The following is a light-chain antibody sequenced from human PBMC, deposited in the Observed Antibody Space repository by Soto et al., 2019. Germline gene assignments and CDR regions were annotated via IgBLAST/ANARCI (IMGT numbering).Light chain of an antibody. Sequence: EIVMTQSPATLSVSPGERATLSCRASQSVSRNLAWYQQKPGQAPRLLIYGASTRATGIPARFSGSGSGTEFTLPISSLQSEDFAVYYCQQYNRPWTFGQGTKVEIK. V-gene: IGKV3-15*01. CDR1: QSVSRN. CDR2: GAS. CDR3: QQYNRPWT. J-gene: IGKJ1*01.